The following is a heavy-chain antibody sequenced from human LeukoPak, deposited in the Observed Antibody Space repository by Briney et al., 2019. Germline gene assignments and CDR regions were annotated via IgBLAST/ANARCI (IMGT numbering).Heavy chain of an antibody. CDR3: ARGGGYCSSTSCYGYDY. CDR1: GFTFSGSW. CDR2: ISPDGKTK. D-gene: IGHD2-2*01. Sequence: GGSLRLSCAASGFTFSGSWMTRVRQAPGRGLQWVGNISPDGKTKNYVDSVKGRFTISRDNARNSLYLQINSLRVEDTSVYYCARGGGYCSSTSCYGYDYWGQGTLVTVSS. V-gene: IGHV3-7*01. J-gene: IGHJ4*02.